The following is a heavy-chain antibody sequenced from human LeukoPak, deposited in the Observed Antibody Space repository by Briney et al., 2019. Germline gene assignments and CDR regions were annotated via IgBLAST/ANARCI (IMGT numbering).Heavy chain of an antibody. D-gene: IGHD3-10*01. CDR3: ARQGVYYGSGSWFDP. CDR2: IYYSGST. CDR1: GGSISSGSYY. Sequence: SQTLSLTCTVSGGSISSGSYYWGWIRQPPGKGLEWIGSIYYSGSTYYNPSLKSRVTISVDTSKNQFSLKLSSVTAADTAVYYCARQGVYYGSGSWFDPWGQGTLVTVSS. J-gene: IGHJ5*02. V-gene: IGHV4-39*01.